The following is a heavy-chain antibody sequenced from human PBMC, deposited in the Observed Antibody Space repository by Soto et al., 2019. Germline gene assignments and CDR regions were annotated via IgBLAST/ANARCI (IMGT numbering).Heavy chain of an antibody. D-gene: IGHD3-10*01. V-gene: IGHV3-66*01. CDR3: ATTGMGITLHYYYHGMDV. Sequence: EVQLVESGGGLVQPGGSLRLSCAASGFTVSTHYMTWVRQAPGKGLEWVSVMFYGGSTYYADSVKGRFTISRDDSENTLYLQMNSLRAEDTAVYYCATTGMGITLHYYYHGMDVWGQGTTVTVSS. CDR2: MFYGGST. CDR1: GFTVSTHY. J-gene: IGHJ6*02.